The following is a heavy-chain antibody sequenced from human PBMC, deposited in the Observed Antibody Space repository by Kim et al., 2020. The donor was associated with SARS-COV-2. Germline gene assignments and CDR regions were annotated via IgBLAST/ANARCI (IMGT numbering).Heavy chain of an antibody. D-gene: IGHD7-27*01. V-gene: IGHV1-2*04. CDR3: ARSSELGISAFDI. CDR1: GYTFTGYY. Sequence: ASVKVSCKASGYTFTGYYMHWVRQAPGQGLEWMGWINPNSGGTNYAQKFQGWVTMTRDTSISTAYMELSRLRSDDTAVYYCARSSELGISAFDIWGPGTMVTVSS. CDR2: INPNSGGT. J-gene: IGHJ3*02.